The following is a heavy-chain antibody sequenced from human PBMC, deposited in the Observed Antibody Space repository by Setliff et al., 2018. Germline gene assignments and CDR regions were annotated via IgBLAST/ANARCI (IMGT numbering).Heavy chain of an antibody. CDR3: ARATAYYGSRSYYAFDY. Sequence: PGGSLRLSCAASGFSFSSYGMHWVRQDPGKGLEWVAFIWSDGTNKYYADSVKGLFTISRDNAGKALYLQMNAVRAEDTALYFWARATAYYGSRSYYAFDYWGQGTLVTVSS. V-gene: IGHV3-33*01. J-gene: IGHJ4*02. CDR2: IWSDGTNK. D-gene: IGHD3-10*01. CDR1: GFSFSSYG.